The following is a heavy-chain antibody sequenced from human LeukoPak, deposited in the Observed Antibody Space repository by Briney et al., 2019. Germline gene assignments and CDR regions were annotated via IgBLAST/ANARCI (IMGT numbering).Heavy chain of an antibody. J-gene: IGHJ3*02. V-gene: IGHV3-48*03. CDR3: ARDIGPPIAVARVGAFDI. CDR2: ISSSGSTI. Sequence: GGSLRLSCAASGFTFSSYEMNWVRQAPGKGLEWVSYISSSGSTIYYADSVKGRFTISRDNAKNSLYLQMNSLRAEDTAVYYCARDIGPPIAVARVGAFDIWGQGTVVTVSS. D-gene: IGHD6-19*01. CDR1: GFTFSSYE.